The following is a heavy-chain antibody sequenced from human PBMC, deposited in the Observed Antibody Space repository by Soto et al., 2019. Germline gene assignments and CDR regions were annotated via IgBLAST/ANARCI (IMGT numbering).Heavy chain of an antibody. J-gene: IGHJ2*01. CDR1: GFTFSSYA. CDR3: ARDRGSGSYSSWYFDL. D-gene: IGHD1-26*01. Sequence: QVQLVESGGGVVQPGRSLRLSCAASGFTFSSYAMHWVRQAPGKGLEWVAVISYDGSNKYYADSVKGRFTISRDNSKNTLELQMNSRRAEDTAVYYCARDRGSGSYSSWYFDLWGRGTLVTVSS. CDR2: ISYDGSNK. V-gene: IGHV3-30-3*01.